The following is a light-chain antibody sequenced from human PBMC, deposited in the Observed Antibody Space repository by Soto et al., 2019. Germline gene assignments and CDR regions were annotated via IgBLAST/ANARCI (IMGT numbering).Light chain of an antibody. Sequence: DIQMTQSPSSLSASLGDRVTITCRASQSISSYLNWYQQKPGKAPNLLIYAASSLQSGVPSRFSGSGSGTDFTLTISSLQPEDFATYYCKQSYSTPWTFGQGTKVEIK. V-gene: IGKV1-39*01. CDR3: KQSYSTPWT. CDR2: AAS. CDR1: QSISSY. J-gene: IGKJ1*01.